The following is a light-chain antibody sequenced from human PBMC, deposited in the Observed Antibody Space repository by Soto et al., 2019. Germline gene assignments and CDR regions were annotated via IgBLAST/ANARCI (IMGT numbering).Light chain of an antibody. J-gene: IGKJ5*01. V-gene: IGKV1-5*03. Sequence: DIQMTQSPSTLSASVGDRVTITCRASQSISSWLAWYQQKPGKAPKLLIYKASSLESGVPSRFSGSGSGTEFTLTISSLQPDDFAIYYCQQYNSYYSTFGQGTRLEIK. CDR2: KAS. CDR1: QSISSW. CDR3: QQYNSYYST.